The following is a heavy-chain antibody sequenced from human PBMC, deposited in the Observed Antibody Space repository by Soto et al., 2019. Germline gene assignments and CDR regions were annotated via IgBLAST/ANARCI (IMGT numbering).Heavy chain of an antibody. CDR3: AAPTYYDFSEQYGMDV. V-gene: IGHV1-69*12. J-gene: IGHJ6*02. Sequence: QVQLVQSGAEVKKPGSSVKVSCKASGGTFSSYAISWVRQAPGQGLEWMGGIIPIFGTANYAQKFQGRVTITADESTSTAYMELRSLRSEDTAVYYCAAPTYYDFSEQYGMDVWGQGTTVTVSS. D-gene: IGHD3-3*01. CDR1: GGTFSSYA. CDR2: IIPIFGTA.